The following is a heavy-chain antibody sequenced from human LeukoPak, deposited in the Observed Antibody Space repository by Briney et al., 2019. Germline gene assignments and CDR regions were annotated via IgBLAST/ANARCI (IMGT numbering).Heavy chain of an antibody. D-gene: IGHD7-27*01. CDR1: GGSFSGYY. J-gene: IGHJ6*03. CDR3: ARRTWGKTYYYYYMDV. V-gene: IGHV4-34*01. CDR2: INHSGST. Sequence: PSETLSLTCAVYGGSFSGYYWSWIRQPPGKGLEWIGEINHSGSTNYNPSLKSRVTISVDTSKNQFSLKLSSVTAADTAVYYCARRTWGKTYYYYYMDVWGKGTTVTVSS.